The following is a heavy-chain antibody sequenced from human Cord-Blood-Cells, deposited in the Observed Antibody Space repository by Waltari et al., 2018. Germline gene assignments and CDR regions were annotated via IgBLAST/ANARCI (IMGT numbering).Heavy chain of an antibody. Sequence: QVQLVESGGGVVQPGRSLRLSCAASGLTFSSYGMHWVRQAPGKGLEWVAVILYGGSNKYYADSVKGRFTISRDNSKNTLYLQMNSLRAEDTAVYYCARDPGVGATLVNWFDPWGQGTLVTVSS. J-gene: IGHJ5*02. CDR1: GLTFSSYG. V-gene: IGHV3-33*01. CDR3: ARDPGVGATLVNWFDP. D-gene: IGHD1-26*01. CDR2: ILYGGSNK.